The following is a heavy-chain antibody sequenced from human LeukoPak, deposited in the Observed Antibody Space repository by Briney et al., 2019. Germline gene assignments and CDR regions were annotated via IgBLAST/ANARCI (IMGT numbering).Heavy chain of an antibody. Sequence: GRSLRLSCAASGFSFDDYAMHWVRQAPGKGLEWVSGISWNSCSIGYADSVKGRFTISRDNAKNSLYLQMNSLRAEDTALYYCAKEHLGMGYLFDYWGQGTLVTVSS. CDR2: ISWNSCSI. CDR1: GFSFDDYA. D-gene: IGHD2-8*01. CDR3: AKEHLGMGYLFDY. V-gene: IGHV3-9*01. J-gene: IGHJ4*02.